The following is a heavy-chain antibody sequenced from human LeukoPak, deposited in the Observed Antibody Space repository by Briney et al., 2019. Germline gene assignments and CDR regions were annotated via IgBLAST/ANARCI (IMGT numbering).Heavy chain of an antibody. CDR1: GGSISSYH. CDR3: ARDGGYPLGAFDI. Sequence: SETLSLTCTVSGGSISSYHWSWIRQPPGKGLEWIGHIYYSASTNYNPSLKSRATISLDTSKNQFSLKLSSVTAADTAVYYCARDGGYPLGAFDIWGQGTMVTVSS. D-gene: IGHD6-13*01. V-gene: IGHV4-59*01. CDR2: IYYSAST. J-gene: IGHJ3*02.